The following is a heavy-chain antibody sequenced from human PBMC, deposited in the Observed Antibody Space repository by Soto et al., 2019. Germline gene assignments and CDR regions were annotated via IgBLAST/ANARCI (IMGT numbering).Heavy chain of an antibody. D-gene: IGHD3-10*01. CDR1: GGSFSGYY. Sequence: SETLSLTCAVYGGSFSGYYWSWIRQPPGKGLEWIGEINHSGSTNYNPSLKSRVTISVDTSKNQFSLKLSSVTAADTAVYYCARQHPYKPGNLEAYYYGPGWFDPWGQGTLVTVSS. V-gene: IGHV4-34*01. CDR3: ARQHPYKPGNLEAYYYGPGWFDP. J-gene: IGHJ5*02. CDR2: INHSGST.